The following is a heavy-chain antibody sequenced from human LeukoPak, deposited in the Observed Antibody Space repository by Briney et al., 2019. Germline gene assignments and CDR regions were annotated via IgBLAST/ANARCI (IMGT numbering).Heavy chain of an antibody. J-gene: IGHJ4*02. D-gene: IGHD2-15*01. CDR3: VRRYGSYDY. CDR1: GFTFSSYA. V-gene: IGHV3-64*03. CDR2: ISSEGGSA. Sequence: GGSLRPSSPATGFTFSSYAMHWVRQAAGKGLEYVSAISSEGGSAYYADSVKGRLTISRDNSKNTLYLHMSSLRAEDTAVYYCVRRYGSYDYWGQGTLVTVSS.